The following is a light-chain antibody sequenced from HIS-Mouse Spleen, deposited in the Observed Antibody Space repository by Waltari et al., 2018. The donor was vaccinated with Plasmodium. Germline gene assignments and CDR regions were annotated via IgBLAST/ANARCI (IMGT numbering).Light chain of an antibody. CDR1: QSVSSSY. V-gene: IGKV3-20*01. J-gene: IGKJ2*01. Sequence: EIVLTPSPGTLSLSPGERATLSCMASQSVSSSYLAWYQQKPGQAPRLLIYGASSRATGIPDRFSGSGSGTDFTLTISRLEPEDFAVYYCQQYGSSYTFGQGTKLEIK. CDR2: GAS. CDR3: QQYGSSYT.